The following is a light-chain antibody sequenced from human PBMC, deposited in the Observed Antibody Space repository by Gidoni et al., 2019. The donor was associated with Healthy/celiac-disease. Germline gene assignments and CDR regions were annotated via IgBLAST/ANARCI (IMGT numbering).Light chain of an antibody. V-gene: IGKV2-28*01. CDR3: MQALQTPLT. Sequence: IVMTQSPLSLPVTPGEPASISCRSSQSLLHSNGYNYLDWYLQKPGQSPQPLIYLGSNRASGVPDRFSGSGSGTDFTLKISTVEAEDVGVYYCMQALQTPLTFGGGTKVEIK. J-gene: IGKJ4*01. CDR1: QSLLHSNGYNY. CDR2: LGS.